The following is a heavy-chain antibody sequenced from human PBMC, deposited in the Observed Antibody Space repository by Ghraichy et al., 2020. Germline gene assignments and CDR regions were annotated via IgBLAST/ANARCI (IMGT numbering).Heavy chain of an antibody. D-gene: IGHD1-26*01. V-gene: IGHV1-2*02. CDR2: INPNSGGT. Sequence: ASVKVSCKASGYTFTGYYMHWVRQAPGQGLEWMGWINPNSGGTNYAQKFQGRVTMTRDTSISTVYMELSRLRSDDTAVYYCARGWEWEPTASLDYWGQGTLVTVSS. CDR1: GYTFTGYY. CDR3: ARGWEWEPTASLDY. J-gene: IGHJ4*02.